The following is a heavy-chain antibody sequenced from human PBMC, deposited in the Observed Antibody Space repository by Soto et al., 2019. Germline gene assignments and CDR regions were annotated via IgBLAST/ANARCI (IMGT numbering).Heavy chain of an antibody. D-gene: IGHD1-26*01. V-gene: IGHV3-23*01. CDR2: ISGSGDST. Sequence: EVQLLESGGGLVQPGGSLRLSCAASGFTFSSYGMTWVRQAPGKGLEWVSGISGSGDSTYYADSVKGRFTMSRDNSKNTLYLQMNSLRVEDTAVYYCAKAAISGSYYPVYWGQGTLVTVSS. CDR1: GFTFSSYG. CDR3: AKAAISGSYYPVY. J-gene: IGHJ4*02.